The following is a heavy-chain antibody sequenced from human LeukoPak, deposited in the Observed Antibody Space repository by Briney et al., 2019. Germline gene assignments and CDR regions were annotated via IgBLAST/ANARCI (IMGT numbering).Heavy chain of an antibody. D-gene: IGHD3-22*01. CDR2: INHSGST. CDR3: ARSNYYDSSGLGPPVDP. CDR1: GGSFSGYY. Sequence: SETLSLTCAVYGGSFSGYYWSWIRQPPGKGLEWIGEINHSGSTNYNPPLKSRVTISVDTSKNQFSLKLSSVTAADTAVYYCARSNYYDSSGLGPPVDPWGQGTLVTVSS. J-gene: IGHJ5*02. V-gene: IGHV4-34*01.